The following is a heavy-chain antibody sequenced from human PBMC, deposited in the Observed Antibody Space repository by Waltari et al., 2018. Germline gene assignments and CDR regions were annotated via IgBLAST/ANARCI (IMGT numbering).Heavy chain of an antibody. D-gene: IGHD1-1*01. V-gene: IGHV1-3*01. CDR2: IHAGNGNT. CDR1: GYTFTSYA. J-gene: IGHJ4*02. CDR3: ARENWDY. Sequence: QVQLVQSGAEVKKPGASVKVSCKASGYTFTSYAMHWVRQAPGQRLEWMGWIHAGNGNTKYSQTFQGRVTITRDTSASTAYMELSSLRSEDTAVYYCARENWDYWGQGTLVTVSS.